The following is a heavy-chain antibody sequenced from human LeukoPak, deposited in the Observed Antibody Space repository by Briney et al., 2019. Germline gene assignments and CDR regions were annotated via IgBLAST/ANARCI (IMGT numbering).Heavy chain of an antibody. D-gene: IGHD3-16*01. J-gene: IGHJ4*02. CDR2: IGTAGDT. V-gene: IGHV3-13*01. Sequence: GGSLRLSCAASGFTFSSYDMHWVRQATGKGLEWVSAIGTAGDTYYPGSVKGRFTISRENAKNSLYLQMNSLRAEDTAVYYCARDLGAASENYFDYWGQGTLVTVSS. CDR3: ARDLGAASENYFDY. CDR1: GFTFSSYD.